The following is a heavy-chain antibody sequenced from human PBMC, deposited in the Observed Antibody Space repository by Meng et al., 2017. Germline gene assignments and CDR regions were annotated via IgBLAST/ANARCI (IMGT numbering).Heavy chain of an antibody. Sequence: GGSLRLSCAASGFTVSSNYMSWVRQAPGKGLEWVSVIYRGGSTYYADSVKGRFTISRDNSKNTLYLQMNSLRAEDTAVYYGARGGSSGWYNYWGQGTLVTVSS. CDR3: ARGGSSGWYNY. D-gene: IGHD6-19*01. CDR2: IYRGGST. CDR1: GFTVSSNY. V-gene: IGHV3-53*01. J-gene: IGHJ4*02.